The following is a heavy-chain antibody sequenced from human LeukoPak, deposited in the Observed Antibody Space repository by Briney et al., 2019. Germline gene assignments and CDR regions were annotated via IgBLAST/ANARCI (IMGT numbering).Heavy chain of an antibody. V-gene: IGHV3-30*18. D-gene: IGHD6-13*01. CDR2: ISYDGSNK. CDR3: AKDRRALYSIAAAGTFDY. J-gene: IGHJ4*02. Sequence: PGGSLRLSCAASGFTFRSYGMHWVRQAPGKGLEWVAVISYDGSNKYYADSVKGRFTISRDNSKNTLYLQMNSLRAEDTAVYYCAKDRRALYSIAAAGTFDYWGQGTLVTVSS. CDR1: GFTFRSYG.